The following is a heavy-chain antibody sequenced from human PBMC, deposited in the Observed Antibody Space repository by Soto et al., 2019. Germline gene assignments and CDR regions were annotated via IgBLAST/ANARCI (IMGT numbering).Heavy chain of an antibody. V-gene: IGHV1-46*01. CDR2: INPSGSST. CDR1: GYTFTSYY. J-gene: IGHJ5*02. Sequence: ASVKVSCKASGYTFTSYYMHWVRRAPGQGLEWMGIINPSGSSTNYAQKLQGRVTMTTDTSTSTAYMELRSLRSDDTAVYYCASRVAGHNWFDPWGQGTLVPVSS. D-gene: IGHD6-19*01. CDR3: ASRVAGHNWFDP.